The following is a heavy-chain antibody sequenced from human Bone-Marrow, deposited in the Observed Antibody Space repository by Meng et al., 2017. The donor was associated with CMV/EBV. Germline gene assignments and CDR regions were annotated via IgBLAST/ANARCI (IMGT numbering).Heavy chain of an antibody. V-gene: IGHV3-21*01. CDR3: ARTPTPGYCSSTSCYTDAFDI. J-gene: IGHJ3*02. CDR2: ISSSSSYI. D-gene: IGHD2-2*02. Sequence: GESLKISCAASGFTFSSYSMNWVRQAPGKGLEWVSSISSSSSYIYYADSVKGRFTISRDNAKNSLYLQMNSLRAEDTAVYYCARTPTPGYCSSTSCYTDAFDIWGQGTRVTVSS. CDR1: GFTFSSYS.